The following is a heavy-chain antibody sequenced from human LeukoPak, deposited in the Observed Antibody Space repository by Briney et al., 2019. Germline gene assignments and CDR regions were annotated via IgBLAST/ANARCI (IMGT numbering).Heavy chain of an antibody. D-gene: IGHD3-22*01. Sequence: SGTLSLTCAVSGGSISSSNWWSWVRQPPEKGLAWIGEISQSGSTNYNPSLKSRVTMSVDKSKNQFSLKLTSVTAADTAVYYCARAGRYYDSTGYYWYFDFWGQGTLVTVSS. CDR2: ISQSGST. CDR3: ARAGRYYDSTGYYWYFDF. CDR1: GGSISSSNW. V-gene: IGHV4-4*02. J-gene: IGHJ4*02.